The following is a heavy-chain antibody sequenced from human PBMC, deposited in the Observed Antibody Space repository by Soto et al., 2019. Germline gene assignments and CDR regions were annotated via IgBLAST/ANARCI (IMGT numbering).Heavy chain of an antibody. V-gene: IGHV4-31*03. D-gene: IGHD4-17*01. Sequence: NPSETLSLTCPVSGGSISDGGYYWSWIRQHPGKGLEWIGYIYYTGTTYYNPSFKGRVIISVDLSKGQFSLKLSSVTAADTAFYYCAKDPSPQPTTVVTPGWFDPWGQGILVPVSS. CDR3: AKDPSPQPTTVVTPGWFDP. CDR1: GGSISDGGYY. J-gene: IGHJ5*02. CDR2: IYYTGTT.